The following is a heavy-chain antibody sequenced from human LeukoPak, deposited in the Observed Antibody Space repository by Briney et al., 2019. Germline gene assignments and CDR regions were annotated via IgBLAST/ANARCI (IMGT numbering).Heavy chain of an antibody. J-gene: IGHJ5*02. Sequence: PGRSLKLSCAASGFTFSSYALHWVRQAPGKGLEWVSSISSSSSYIYYADSVKGRFTISRDNAKNSLYLQMNSLRAEDTAVYYCAREEAAAGRRWFDPWGQGTLVTVSS. V-gene: IGHV3-21*01. D-gene: IGHD6-13*01. CDR3: AREEAAAGRRWFDP. CDR1: GFTFSSYA. CDR2: ISSSSSYI.